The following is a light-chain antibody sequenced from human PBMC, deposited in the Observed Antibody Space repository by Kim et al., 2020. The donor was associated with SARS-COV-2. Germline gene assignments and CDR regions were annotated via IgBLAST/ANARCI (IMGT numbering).Light chain of an antibody. CDR1: NSESKS. Sequence: PGKTARQTCGENNSESKSVHGYKQKPGQATVLVIYYDSDRPSGIPERFSGSNSGNTATLTISRVEAGDEADYYCQVWDSSSDHHAVFGGGTQLTVL. CDR2: YDS. CDR3: QVWDSSSDHHAV. V-gene: IGLV3-21*04. J-gene: IGLJ7*01.